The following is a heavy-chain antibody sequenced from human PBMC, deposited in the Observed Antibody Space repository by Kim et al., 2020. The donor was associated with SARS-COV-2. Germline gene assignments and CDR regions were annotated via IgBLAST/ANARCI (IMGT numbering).Heavy chain of an antibody. V-gene: IGHV3-30*04. CDR1: GFTFSTYS. CDR3: SRNPEYYDSSGNMYV. D-gene: IGHD3-22*01. J-gene: IGHJ6*02. CDR2: ISYDGSNK. Sequence: GGSLRLSCAASGFTFSTYSMHWVRQAPGKGLEWVAVISYDGSNKYYEDSVKGRFTISRDNSRNTLYLQMNSLRAEDTAVYYCSRNPEYYDSSGNMYVWG.